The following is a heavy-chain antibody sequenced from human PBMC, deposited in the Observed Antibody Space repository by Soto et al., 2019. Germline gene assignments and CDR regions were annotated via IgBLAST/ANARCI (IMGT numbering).Heavy chain of an antibody. CDR3: AKAGYTSGSADF. D-gene: IGHD5-18*01. CDR2: ISSDGSNK. J-gene: IGHJ4*02. CDR1: GFTFSNYG. Sequence: QVQLVESGGGVVQPGRSLRLSCAASGFTFSNYGMHWVRQAPGKGLEWVALISSDGSNKYYADSVKGRFTISRDNSKNTLYLEMNSLRAEDTAVYYCAKAGYTSGSADFWGQGTLVTVSS. V-gene: IGHV3-30*18.